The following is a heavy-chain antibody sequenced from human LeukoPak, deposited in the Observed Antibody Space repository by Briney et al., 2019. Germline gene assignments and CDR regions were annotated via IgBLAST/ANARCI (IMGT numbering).Heavy chain of an antibody. J-gene: IGHJ4*02. CDR3: AKMTEDDYGDYAGDY. Sequence: GGSLRLSCAASGFTFSSYWMHWVRQAPGKGLEWVSAISGSGGSTYYADSVKGRFTISRDNSKNTLYLQMNSLRAEDTAVYYCAKMTEDDYGDYAGDYWGQGTLVTVSS. CDR2: ISGSGGST. CDR1: GFTFSSYW. V-gene: IGHV3-23*01. D-gene: IGHD4-17*01.